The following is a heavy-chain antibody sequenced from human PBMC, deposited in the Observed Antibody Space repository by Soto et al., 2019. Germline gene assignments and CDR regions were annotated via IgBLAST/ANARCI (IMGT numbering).Heavy chain of an antibody. D-gene: IGHD6-13*01. Sequence: QITLKESGPTLVKPTQTLTLTCTFSGFSLSTSGVGVGRIRQPPGKALEWLALIYWDDDKRYSPSLKTRLTITKDTSKNQVVLTMTNMDPVDTATYYCTHSAYSSSWYGVLVDYWGQGTLVTVSS. CDR1: GFSLSTSGVG. V-gene: IGHV2-5*02. CDR2: IYWDDDK. J-gene: IGHJ4*02. CDR3: THSAYSSSWYGVLVDY.